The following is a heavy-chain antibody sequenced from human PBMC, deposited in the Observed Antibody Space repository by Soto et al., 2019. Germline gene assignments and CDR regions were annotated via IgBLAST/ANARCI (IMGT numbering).Heavy chain of an antibody. CDR1: GGTFSSYT. CDR2: IIPILGIA. D-gene: IGHD3-10*01. V-gene: IGHV1-69*02. CDR3: ARRIYGSGIARDY. Sequence: QVQLVQSGAEVKKPGSSVKVSCKASGGTFSSYTISWVRQAPGQGLEWMGRIIPILGIANYAQKFQGRVTITADKSTSTAYMELSSLRSEDTAVYYCARRIYGSGIARDYWGQGTLVAVSS. J-gene: IGHJ4*02.